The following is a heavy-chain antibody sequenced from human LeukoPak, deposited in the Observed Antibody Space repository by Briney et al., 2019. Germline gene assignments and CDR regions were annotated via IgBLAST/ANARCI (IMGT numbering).Heavy chain of an antibody. Sequence: ASVKVSCKASGYTFTGYYMHWVRQAPGQGLEWMGWINPNSGGTNYAQKFQGRVTMTRDTSISTAYMELSRLRSDDTAVYYCARDPRYCSSTSCFYYFDYWGQGTLVTVSS. J-gene: IGHJ4*02. D-gene: IGHD2-2*01. CDR2: INPNSGGT. CDR1: GYTFTGYY. CDR3: ARDPRYCSSTSCFYYFDY. V-gene: IGHV1-2*02.